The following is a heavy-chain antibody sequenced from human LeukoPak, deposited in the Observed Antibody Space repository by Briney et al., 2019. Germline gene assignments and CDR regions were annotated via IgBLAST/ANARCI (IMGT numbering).Heavy chain of an antibody. V-gene: IGHV4-59*08. CDR3: ATLVSTRYYFDY. Sequence: PSETLSLTCTVSGGPISGYYWSWVRQSPEKGLESIGFIYSTGSTSYNPSLRSRVTISIDTSQNQFYLRLTSVTAADTAVYFCATLVSTRYYFDYWGQGTLVTVSS. CDR2: IYSTGST. D-gene: IGHD5/OR15-5a*01. CDR1: GGPISGYY. J-gene: IGHJ4*02.